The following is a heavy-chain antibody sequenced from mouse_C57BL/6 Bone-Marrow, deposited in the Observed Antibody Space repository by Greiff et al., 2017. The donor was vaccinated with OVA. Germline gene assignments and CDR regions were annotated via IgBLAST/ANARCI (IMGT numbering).Heavy chain of an antibody. Sequence: VQRVESGAELARPGASVKLSCKASGYTFTSYGISWVKQRTGQGLEWIGEIYPRSGNTYYNEKFKGKATLTADKSSSTAYMELRSLTSEDSAVYFCAREITTVVAHYYAMDYWGQGTSVTVSS. D-gene: IGHD1-1*01. CDR2: IYPRSGNT. CDR3: AREITTVVAHYYAMDY. J-gene: IGHJ4*01. CDR1: GYTFTSYG. V-gene: IGHV1-81*01.